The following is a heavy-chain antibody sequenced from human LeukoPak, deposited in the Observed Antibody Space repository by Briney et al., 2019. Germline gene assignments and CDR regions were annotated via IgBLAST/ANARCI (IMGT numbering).Heavy chain of an antibody. Sequence: GASVKVSCKASGYTFTSYGISWVRRAPGQGLEWMGWISAYNGNTNYAQKLQGRVTMTTDTSTSTAYMELRSLRSDDTAVYYCARDQFLLGYCSGVRGCRRAYYFDYWGQGTLVTVSS. CDR1: GYTFTSYG. CDR3: ARDQFLLGYCSGVRGCRRAYYFDY. V-gene: IGHV1-18*01. D-gene: IGHD2-15*01. CDR2: ISAYNGNT. J-gene: IGHJ4*02.